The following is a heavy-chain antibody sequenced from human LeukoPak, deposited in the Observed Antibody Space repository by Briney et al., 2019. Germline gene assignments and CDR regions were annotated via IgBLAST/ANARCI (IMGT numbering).Heavy chain of an antibody. J-gene: IGHJ4*02. CDR1: GFTFGSYA. Sequence: GGSLRLSCAASGFTFGSYAMHWVRQAPGKGLEWVAVISYDGSDKYYADSVKGRFTISRDNSKNTLYLQMNSLRAEDTAVYYCAREGQITFGGVIVMAPFFDYWGQGTLVTVSS. V-gene: IGHV3-30*04. D-gene: IGHD3-16*02. CDR2: ISYDGSDK. CDR3: AREGQITFGGVIVMAPFFDY.